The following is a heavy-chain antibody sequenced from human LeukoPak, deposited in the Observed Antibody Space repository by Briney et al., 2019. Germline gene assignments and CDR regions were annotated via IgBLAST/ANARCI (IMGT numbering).Heavy chain of an antibody. CDR1: GFSFSDSV. CDR2: ISGDADVT. CDR3: AKVGYCSNNCFRTHDY. J-gene: IGHJ4*02. V-gene: IGHV3-23*01. Sequence: PGGSLRLSCVASGFSFSDSVMSWVRQAPGKGLEWLSAISGDADVTYYAASVKGRFTISRDNSWNTVYLQMNSLRAEDTATYYCAKVGYCSNNCFRTHDYWGQGALVSVS. D-gene: IGHD2-8*01.